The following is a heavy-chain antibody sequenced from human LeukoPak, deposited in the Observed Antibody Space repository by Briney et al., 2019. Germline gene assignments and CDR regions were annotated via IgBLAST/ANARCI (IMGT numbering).Heavy chain of an antibody. J-gene: IGHJ4*02. D-gene: IGHD3-9*01. CDR1: GFTFSDYY. CDR2: ISSSGSTI. V-gene: IGHV3-11*01. CDR3: ARARYASYYDILTHVSI. Sequence: GGSLRLSCAASGFTFSDYYMSWIRQAPGKGLEWVSYISSSGSTIYYADSVKGRFTISRDNAKNSLYLQMNSLRAEDTAVYYCARARYASYYDILTHVSIWGQGTLVTVSS.